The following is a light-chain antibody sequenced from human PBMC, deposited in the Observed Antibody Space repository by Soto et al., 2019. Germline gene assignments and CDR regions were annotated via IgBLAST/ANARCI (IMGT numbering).Light chain of an antibody. Sequence: DIQMTQSPTSLSASVGDRVTITCRASQGIRNFVAWYQQKPGKAPKLLIYAASTLQSGVPSRFIGSGSGTDFTLTSNSLQPEDVATYSCQKYSSVPVFGPGTKVEIK. CDR2: AAS. CDR1: QGIRNF. J-gene: IGKJ3*01. CDR3: QKYSSVPV. V-gene: IGKV1-27*01.